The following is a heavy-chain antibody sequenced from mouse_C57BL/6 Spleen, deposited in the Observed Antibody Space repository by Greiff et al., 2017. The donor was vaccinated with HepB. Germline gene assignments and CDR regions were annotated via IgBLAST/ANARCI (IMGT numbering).Heavy chain of an antibody. Sequence: QVQLQQSGAELVKPGASVKMSCKASGYTFTSYWITWVKQRPGQGLEWIGDIYPGSGSTNYNEKFKSKATLTVDTSSSTAYMQLSSLTSEDSAVYYCARLGLQYYYAMDYWGQGTSVTVSS. V-gene: IGHV1-55*01. CDR1: GYTFTSYW. CDR3: ARLGLQYYYAMDY. J-gene: IGHJ4*01. CDR2: IYPGSGST. D-gene: IGHD2-10*01.